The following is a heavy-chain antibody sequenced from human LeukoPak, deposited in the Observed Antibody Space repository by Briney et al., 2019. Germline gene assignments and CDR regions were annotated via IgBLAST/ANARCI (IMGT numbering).Heavy chain of an antibody. V-gene: IGHV1-69*05. CDR2: IIPLFGAS. D-gene: IGHD6-13*01. CDR3: ARDRPRGAAGTWGWFDP. J-gene: IGHJ5*02. Sequence: ASVKVFCKAAGGTLRSFAFSWVRQAPGQGLEWMRHIIPLFGASTTAQKFQGRFTITTDDSTNKVYMELNSLTADDTAAYYCARDRPRGAAGTWGWFDPWGKGTLVTVSS. CDR1: GGTLRSFA.